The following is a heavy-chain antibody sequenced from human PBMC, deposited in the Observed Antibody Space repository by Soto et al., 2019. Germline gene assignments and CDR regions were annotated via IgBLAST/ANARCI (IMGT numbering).Heavy chain of an antibody. V-gene: IGHV3-33*01. CDR1: GFTFSSYG. Sequence: QVQLVESGGGVVQPGRSLRLSCAASGFTFSSYGMHWVRQAPGKGLEWVAVIWYDGSNKYYADSVKGRFTISRDNSKNTLDLQMNSLRAEDTAVYYCARDNGREGWERANGFWYFDYWGQGTLVTVSS. J-gene: IGHJ4*02. CDR3: ARDNGREGWERANGFWYFDY. CDR2: IWYDGSNK. D-gene: IGHD1-26*01.